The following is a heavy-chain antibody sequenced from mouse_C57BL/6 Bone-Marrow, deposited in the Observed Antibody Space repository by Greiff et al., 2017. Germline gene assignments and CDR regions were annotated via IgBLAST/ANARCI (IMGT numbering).Heavy chain of an antibody. CDR3: ARGSLIYDGYFGFAY. D-gene: IGHD2-3*01. CDR1: GYAFTNYL. V-gene: IGHV1-54*01. CDR2: INPGSGGT. J-gene: IGHJ3*01. Sequence: VQLQQSGAELVRPGTSVKVSCKASGYAFTNYLIEWVKQRPGQGLEWIGVINPGSGGTNYNEKFKGKATLTADKSSSTAYMQLSSLTSEDSAVYFCARGSLIYDGYFGFAYWGQGTLVTVSA.